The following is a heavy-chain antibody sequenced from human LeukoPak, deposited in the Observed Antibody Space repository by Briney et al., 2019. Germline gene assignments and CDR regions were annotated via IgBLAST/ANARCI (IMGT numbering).Heavy chain of an antibody. Sequence: ASVKVSCKASGYTFTDYYMHWVRQAPGQGLEWMGWITLNSGSTNYAQKFQGRVTMTRDTSISTVNIELSRLKSDDTAVYYCARSAAAAAGIAYWGQGTLVTVSS. CDR1: GYTFTDYY. CDR2: ITLNSGST. D-gene: IGHD6-13*01. CDR3: ARSAAAAAGIAY. V-gene: IGHV1-2*02. J-gene: IGHJ4*02.